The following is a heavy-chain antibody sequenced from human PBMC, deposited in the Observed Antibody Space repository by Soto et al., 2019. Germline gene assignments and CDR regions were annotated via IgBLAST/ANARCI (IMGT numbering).Heavy chain of an antibody. CDR3: AREKGAFDI. Sequence: QVQLQESGPGLVKPSETLSLTCTVSVGSVSSGSYYWSWIRQPPGKGLEWIGYIYYSGSTNYNPSLKSRVTISVDTSKNQFSLKLSSVTAADTAVYYCAREKGAFDIWGQGTVVTVSS. CDR2: IYYSGST. J-gene: IGHJ3*02. V-gene: IGHV4-61*01. CDR1: VGSVSSGSYY.